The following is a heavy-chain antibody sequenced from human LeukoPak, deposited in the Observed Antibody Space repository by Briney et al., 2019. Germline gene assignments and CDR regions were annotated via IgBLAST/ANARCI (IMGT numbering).Heavy chain of an antibody. Sequence: SETLSLTCTVSGGSISSYYWSWIRQPPGKGLEWIGYIYYSGSTNYNPYLTSRVTISVDTSKNQSSLKLSSVSAADTAVYYCARRRDFWSGYYTGGYYYYGMDVWGQGTTVTVSS. V-gene: IGHV4-59*08. D-gene: IGHD3-3*01. CDR1: GGSISSYY. CDR3: ARRRDFWSGYYTGGYYYYGMDV. J-gene: IGHJ6*02. CDR2: IYYSGST.